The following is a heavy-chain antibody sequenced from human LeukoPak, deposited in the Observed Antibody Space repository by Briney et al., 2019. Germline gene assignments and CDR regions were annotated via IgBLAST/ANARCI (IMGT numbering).Heavy chain of an antibody. D-gene: IGHD2-21*01. J-gene: IGHJ4*02. CDR3: ARGIFDCGGDCSGY. Sequence: PGGSLRLSCAASGFTFSSYEMNWVRQAPGKGLEWVSYISSSGSTIYYADSVKGRFTISRDNAKNSLYLQMNSLRAEDTAVYYCARGIFDCGGDCSGYWGQGTLVTVSS. CDR1: GFTFSSYE. CDR2: ISSSGSTI. V-gene: IGHV3-48*03.